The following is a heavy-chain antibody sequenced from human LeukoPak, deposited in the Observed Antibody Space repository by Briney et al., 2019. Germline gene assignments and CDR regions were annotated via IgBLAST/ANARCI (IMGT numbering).Heavy chain of an antibody. Sequence: KPSETLSLTCTVSGGSISSYYWSWIRQPPGKGLEWIGYIYYSGSTNYNPSLKSRVTISVDTSKNQFSPKLSSVTAADTAVYYCAGVYDILTGYYKEDAFDIWGQGTMVTVSS. CDR2: IYYSGST. D-gene: IGHD3-9*01. CDR3: AGVYDILTGYYKEDAFDI. V-gene: IGHV4-59*01. CDR1: GGSISSYY. J-gene: IGHJ3*02.